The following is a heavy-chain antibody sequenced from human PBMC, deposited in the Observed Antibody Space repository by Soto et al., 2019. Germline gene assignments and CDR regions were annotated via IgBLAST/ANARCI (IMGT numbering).Heavy chain of an antibody. CDR1: GFTFSSYA. CDR3: AKTPFWTNGVCQAY. V-gene: IGHV3-23*01. J-gene: IGHJ4*02. D-gene: IGHD2-8*01. CDR2: ISGSGGST. Sequence: GGSLRLSCAASGFTFSSYAMSWVRQAPGKGLEWVSAISGSGGSTYYADSVKGRFTISRDNSKNTLYLQMNSLRAEDTAVYYCAKTPFWTNGVCQAYWGQGTLVTVS.